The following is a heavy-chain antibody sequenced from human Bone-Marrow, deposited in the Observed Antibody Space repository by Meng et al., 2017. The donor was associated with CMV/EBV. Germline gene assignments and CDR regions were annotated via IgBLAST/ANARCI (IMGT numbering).Heavy chain of an antibody. CDR2: INGDGSST. D-gene: IGHD2-15*01. V-gene: IGHV3-74*01. CDR1: GFTFSSYW. CDR3: ARDVVEGSVWLGY. Sequence: GGSLRRSCAASGFTFSSYWMHWFRQAPGKGLVWVSRINGDGSSTAYADSVKGRFTISRDNGKNTLYLQMNSLRAEDTAVYYCARDVVEGSVWLGYWGQGTLVTGSS. J-gene: IGHJ4*02.